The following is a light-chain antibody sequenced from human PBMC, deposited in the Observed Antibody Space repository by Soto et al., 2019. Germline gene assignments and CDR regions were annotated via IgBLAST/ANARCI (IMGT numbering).Light chain of an antibody. CDR2: EAD. CDR1: SNDIGGYNL. Sequence: QSALTQPASVSGSPGQSSTISCTGTSNDIGGYNLVSWYQQHPGKAPKLVVYEADKRPSGVSNRFSGSKSGNTASLTISTLRPEDEADYSCCSFAGGATFVFGGGTKVTVL. J-gene: IGLJ2*01. CDR3: CSFAGGATFV. V-gene: IGLV2-23*02.